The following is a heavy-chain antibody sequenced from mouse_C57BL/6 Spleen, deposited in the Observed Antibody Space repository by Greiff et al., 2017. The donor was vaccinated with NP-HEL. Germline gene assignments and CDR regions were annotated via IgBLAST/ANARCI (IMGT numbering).Heavy chain of an antibody. CDR2: ISDGGSYT. D-gene: IGHD2-1*01. V-gene: IGHV5-4*01. CDR3: ARGGNYNWYFDV. Sequence: EVQRVESGGGLVKPGGSLKLSCAASGFTFSSYAMSWVRQTPEKRLEWVATISDGGSYTYYPDNVKGRFTISRDNAKNNLYLQMSHLKSEDTAMYYCARGGNYNWYFDVWGTGTTVTVSS. CDR1: GFTFSSYA. J-gene: IGHJ1*03.